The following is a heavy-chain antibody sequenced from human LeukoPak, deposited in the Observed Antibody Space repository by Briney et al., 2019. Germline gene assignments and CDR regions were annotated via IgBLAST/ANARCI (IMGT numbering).Heavy chain of an antibody. J-gene: IGHJ6*02. CDR2: IYPGDSDT. D-gene: IGHD3-22*01. Sequence: GESLKISGKGSGYSFTSYCTGWVPQMPGKALEWLGIIYPGDSDTRYSPYFQGQVTISADKSISTAYLQWSSLKASDTAMYYCARRSITMIDGMDVWGQGTTVTVSS. CDR1: GYSFTSYC. CDR3: ARRSITMIDGMDV. V-gene: IGHV5-51*01.